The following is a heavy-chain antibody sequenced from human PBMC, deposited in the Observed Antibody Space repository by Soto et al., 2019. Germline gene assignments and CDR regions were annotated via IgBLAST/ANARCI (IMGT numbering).Heavy chain of an antibody. D-gene: IGHD5-12*01. CDR2: INPNSGGT. CDR1: GYTFTGYY. CDR3: ARDRGIVATMFDPGPAF. Sequence: ASVKVSCKASGYTFTGYYMHWVRQAPGQGLEWMGWINPNSGGTNYAQKFQGRVTMTRDTSISTAYMKLSRLRSDDTAVYYCARDRGIVATMFDPGPAFWGQGTLVTVSS. J-gene: IGHJ4*02. V-gene: IGHV1-2*02.